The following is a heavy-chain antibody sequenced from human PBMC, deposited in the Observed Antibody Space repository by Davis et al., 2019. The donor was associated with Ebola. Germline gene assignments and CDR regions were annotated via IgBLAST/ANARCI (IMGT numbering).Heavy chain of an antibody. CDR3: VRDPALVVTGGGWFFGL. Sequence: GESLKISCAASGFTFSSYGMHWVRQAPGKGLEWVAVISYDGSNKYYVDSVKGRFTVSRDNAKNSLYLQMNSLRAEDTAVYYCVRDPALVVTGGGWFFGLWGRGTLVTVSS. J-gene: IGHJ2*01. CDR1: GFTFSSYG. CDR2: ISYDGSNK. V-gene: IGHV3-30*03. D-gene: IGHD2-21*02.